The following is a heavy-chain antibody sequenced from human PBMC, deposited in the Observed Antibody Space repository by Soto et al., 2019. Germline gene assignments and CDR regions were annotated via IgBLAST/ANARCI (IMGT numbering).Heavy chain of an antibody. Sequence: ASVKVSCKASGFTFTSSAVQWVRQARGQRLEWIGWIVVGSGNTNYAQKFQERVTITRDMSTSTAYMELSSLRSEDTAVYYCAAGSQYSISWYYWVQGTLVTVSS. J-gene: IGHJ4*02. CDR2: IVVGSGNT. V-gene: IGHV1-58*01. D-gene: IGHD6-13*01. CDR3: AAGSQYSISWYY. CDR1: GFTFTSSA.